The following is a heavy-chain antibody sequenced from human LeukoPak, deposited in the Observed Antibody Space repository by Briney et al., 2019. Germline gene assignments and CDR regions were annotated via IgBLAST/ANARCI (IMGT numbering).Heavy chain of an antibody. CDR1: GGTFSSYA. CDR3: ARERSSTGPHDAFDI. V-gene: IGHV1-69*01. J-gene: IGHJ3*02. Sequence: GASVKVSCKASGGTFSSYAISWVRQAPGQGLEWMGGIIPIFGTANYAQKFQGRVTITADESTSTAYMELSSLRSEDTAVYYCARERSSTGPHDAFDIWGQGTMVTVSS. D-gene: IGHD2-2*01. CDR2: IIPIFGTA.